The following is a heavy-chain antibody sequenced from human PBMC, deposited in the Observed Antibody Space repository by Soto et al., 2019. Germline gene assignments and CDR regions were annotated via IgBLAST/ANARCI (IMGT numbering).Heavy chain of an antibody. CDR1: GFTFSSYA. J-gene: IGHJ4*02. Sequence: PGGSLRLSCAASGFTFSSYAMSWVRQAPGKGLEWVSAISGSGGSTYYADSVKGRFTISRDNSKNTLYLQMNSLRAEDTAVYYCAKDPPAASELYYDYIWGSYRSYFDYWGQGTLVTVSS. CDR3: AKDPPAASELYYDYIWGSYRSYFDY. V-gene: IGHV3-23*01. CDR2: ISGSGGST. D-gene: IGHD3-16*02.